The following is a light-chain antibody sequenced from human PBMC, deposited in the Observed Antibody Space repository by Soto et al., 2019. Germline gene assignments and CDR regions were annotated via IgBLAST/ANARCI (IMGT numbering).Light chain of an antibody. V-gene: IGKV3-20*01. J-gene: IGKJ2*01. CDR2: GAS. Sequence: EIVLTQSPGTLSLSPGERATLSCRASQSVSSSYLAWYQQKPGQAPRLLIYGASSRATGFPDRFSGSGSGTDFTLTISRLEPEDFAVYYCQQYGGSPYTFGQGTKLEFK. CDR3: QQYGGSPYT. CDR1: QSVSSSY.